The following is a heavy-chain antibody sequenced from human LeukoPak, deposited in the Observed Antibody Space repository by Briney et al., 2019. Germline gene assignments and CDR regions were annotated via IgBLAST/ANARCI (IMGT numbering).Heavy chain of an antibody. CDR1: GGTFSSYA. Sequence: SVKVSCKASGGTFSSYAISWVRQAPGQGLEWMGRIIPIFGTANYAQKFQGRVTITTDESTSTAYMELSSLRSEDTAVYYCARDSYYDILTGYELGGVNYWYFDLWGRGTLVTVSS. D-gene: IGHD3-9*01. J-gene: IGHJ2*01. V-gene: IGHV1-69*05. CDR3: ARDSYYDILTGYELGGVNYWYFDL. CDR2: IIPIFGTA.